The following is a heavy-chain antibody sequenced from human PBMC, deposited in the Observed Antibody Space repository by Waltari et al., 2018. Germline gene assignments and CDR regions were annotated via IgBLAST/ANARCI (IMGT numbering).Heavy chain of an antibody. CDR1: GGTFSSYA. CDR3: ASEAYYYDSSAITYYFDY. D-gene: IGHD3-22*01. J-gene: IGHJ4*02. CDR2: IIPIFGTA. Sequence: GSCKASGGTFSSYAISWVRQAPGQGLEWMGGIIPIFGTANYAQKFQGRVTITADESTSTAYMELSSLRSEDTAVYYCASEAYYYDSSAITYYFDYWGQGTLVTVSS. V-gene: IGHV1-69*01.